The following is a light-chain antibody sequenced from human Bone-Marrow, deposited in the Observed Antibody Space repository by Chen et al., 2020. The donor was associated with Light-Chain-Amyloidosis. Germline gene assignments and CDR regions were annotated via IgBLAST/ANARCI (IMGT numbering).Light chain of an antibody. CDR3: AAWDDSLNGHVV. J-gene: IGLJ2*01. CDR2: DND. Sequence: QSVLPQPPSASGTPGQRVTISVSGSSSNIGRNTVNWYQQLPGTAPKLLIHDNDQRPSGVPDRFSGSKSGTSASLAISGLQSEDEADYYCAAWDDSLNGHVVFGGGTRLTVL. CDR1: SSNIGRNT. V-gene: IGLV1-44*01.